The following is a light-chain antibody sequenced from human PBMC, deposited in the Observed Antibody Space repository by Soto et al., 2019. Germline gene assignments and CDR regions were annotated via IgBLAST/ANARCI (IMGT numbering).Light chain of an antibody. CDR1: NSDVGAYDY. J-gene: IGLJ2*01. CDR3: SSFSSSSTGVL. CDR2: EVS. V-gene: IGLV2-14*01. Sequence: QSALTQPASVSGSPGQSITISCTGTNSDVGAYDYVSWYQHHPGKAPKLMIYEVSNRPSGVSDRFSGSKSGNTASLTISGLQAEDEAGYYCSSFSSSSTGVLFGGGTKLTVL.